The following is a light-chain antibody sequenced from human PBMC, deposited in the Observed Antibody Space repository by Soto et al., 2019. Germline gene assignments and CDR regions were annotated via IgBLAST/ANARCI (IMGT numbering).Light chain of an antibody. J-gene: IGLJ1*01. Sequence: QSVLTQPPSASGTPGQRVTISCSGSSSNIGSNTVNWYQQLPGTAPKLLIYSNNQRPSGVPDRFSGSKSGTSASLAISGLQSEDEADYYCAAWDDSLNGYAFGTGTTVTVL. CDR3: AAWDDSLNGYA. CDR1: SSNIGSNT. CDR2: SNN. V-gene: IGLV1-44*01.